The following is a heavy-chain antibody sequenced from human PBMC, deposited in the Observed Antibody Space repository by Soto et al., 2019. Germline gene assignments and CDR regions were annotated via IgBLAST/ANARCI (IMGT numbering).Heavy chain of an antibody. D-gene: IGHD3-3*01. CDR1: GGSISSSSYY. CDR2: IYYSGST. J-gene: IGHJ4*02. V-gene: IGHV4-39*01. Sequence: TLSLTCTVSGGSISSSSYYWGWIRQPPGKGLEWIGSIYYSGSTYHNPSLKSRVTISVDTSKNQFSLKLSSVTAADTAVYYCARLSQLRFLEWLAKDYWGQGTLVTVSS. CDR3: ARLSQLRFLEWLAKDY.